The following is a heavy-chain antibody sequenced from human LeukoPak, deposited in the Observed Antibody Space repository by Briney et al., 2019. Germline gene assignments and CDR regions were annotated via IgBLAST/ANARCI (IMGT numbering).Heavy chain of an antibody. D-gene: IGHD4-17*01. CDR3: ARLARGGDYEAWFDP. V-gene: IGHV4-39*02. J-gene: IGHJ5*02. Sequence: SETLSLTCTVSGGSISSSSYYWGWIRQPPGKGLEWIGSIYYSGSTYYNPSLKRRVTIAVDTSTNHFSLKLSSVTAADTALYYCARLARGGDYEAWFDPWGQGTLVTVSS. CDR2: IYYSGST. CDR1: GGSISSSSYY.